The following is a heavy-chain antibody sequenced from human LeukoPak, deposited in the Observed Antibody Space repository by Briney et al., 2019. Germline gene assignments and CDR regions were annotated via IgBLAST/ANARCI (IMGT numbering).Heavy chain of an antibody. J-gene: IGHJ4*02. V-gene: IGHV4-4*07. Sequence: SETLSLTRTVSGGSITSYYCSWIRQPAGKGLEWIGRIYSSGSTNYSPSLTSRVTISVDKSKNQFSLKLNSVTAADTALYYCARGGTSGPDYWGQRTLVTVSS. CDR2: IYSSGST. D-gene: IGHD2-2*01. CDR3: ARGGTSGPDY. CDR1: GGSITSYY.